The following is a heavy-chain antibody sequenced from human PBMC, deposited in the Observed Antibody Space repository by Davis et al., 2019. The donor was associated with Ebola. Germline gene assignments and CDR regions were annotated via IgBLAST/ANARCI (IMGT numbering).Heavy chain of an antibody. CDR2: IGPSSNNI. Sequence: GESLKISCAASGFTFISYAMNWVRQAPGKGLEWISYIGPSSNNIYYADSVKGRFTISRDNSKNTLYLQMNSLRAEDTAVYYCAKDQSGSSLNWFDPWGQGTLVTVSS. J-gene: IGHJ5*02. CDR1: GFTFISYA. CDR3: AKDQSGSSLNWFDP. D-gene: IGHD6-13*01. V-gene: IGHV3-23*01.